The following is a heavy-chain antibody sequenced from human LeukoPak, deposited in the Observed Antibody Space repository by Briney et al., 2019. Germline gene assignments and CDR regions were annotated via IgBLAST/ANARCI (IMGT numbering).Heavy chain of an antibody. CDR3: ARDMEYSSSADAFDI. CDR2: IYYSGST. D-gene: IGHD6-6*01. CDR1: GGSISSSSYY. V-gene: IGHV4-39*07. Sequence: PSETLSLTCTVSGGSISSSSYYWGWIRQPPGKGLEWIGSIYYSGSTYYNPSLKSRVTISVDTSKNQFSLKLSSVTAADTAVYYCARDMEYSSSADAFDIWGQGTMVTVSS. J-gene: IGHJ3*02.